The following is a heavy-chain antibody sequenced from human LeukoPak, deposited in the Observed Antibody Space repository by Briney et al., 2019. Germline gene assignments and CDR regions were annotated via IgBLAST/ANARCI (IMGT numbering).Heavy chain of an antibody. Sequence: SETLSLTCTVSGGSISSYYWSWIRQPPGKGLEWIGYIYYSGSTNYNPSLKSRVTISVDTSKNQFSLKLSPVTAADTAVYYCARQLGYCSSTSCYSDYYYYYGMDVWGQGTTVTVSS. D-gene: IGHD2-2*01. CDR3: ARQLGYCSSTSCYSDYYYYYGMDV. CDR2: IYYSGST. CDR1: GGSISSYY. V-gene: IGHV4-59*08. J-gene: IGHJ6*02.